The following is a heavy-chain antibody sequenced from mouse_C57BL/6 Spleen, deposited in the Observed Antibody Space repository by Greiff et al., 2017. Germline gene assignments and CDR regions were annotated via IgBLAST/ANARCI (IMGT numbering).Heavy chain of an antibody. Sequence: QVQLQQSGAELVKPGASVKISCKASGYAFSSYWMNWVKQRPGKGLEWIGQIYPGDGDTNYNGKFKGKATLTADKSSSTAYMQLSSLTSEDSAVYFCARGLQGTYFDYWGQGTTLTVSS. CDR2: IYPGDGDT. CDR3: ARGLQGTYFDY. V-gene: IGHV1-80*01. CDR1: GYAFSSYW. J-gene: IGHJ2*01. D-gene: IGHD6-1*01.